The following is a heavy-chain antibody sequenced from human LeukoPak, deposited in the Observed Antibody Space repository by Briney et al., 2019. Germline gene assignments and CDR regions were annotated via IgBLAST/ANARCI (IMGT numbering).Heavy chain of an antibody. D-gene: IGHD1-1*01. CDR2: INWNGGST. V-gene: IGHV3-20*03. CDR1: GFTCDDYG. CDR3: ARGRTGRANWFDP. J-gene: IGHJ5*02. Sequence: PGGYLRLSYAASGFTCDDYGMGWVRQAPGKGQEWVSGINWNGGSTGYADSVKGRFTISRDNANNSLYLQMNSLRAEDTALYYCARGRTGRANWFDPWGQGTLVTVSS.